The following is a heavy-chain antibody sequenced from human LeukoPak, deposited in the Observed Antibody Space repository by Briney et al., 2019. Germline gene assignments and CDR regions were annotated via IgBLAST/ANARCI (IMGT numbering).Heavy chain of an antibody. D-gene: IGHD6-19*01. J-gene: IGHJ4*02. CDR1: GDSVSSNRAA. CDR3: ARAGYSSAWYDFDY. CDR2: TYYRSKWYN. V-gene: IGHV6-1*01. Sequence: SQTLSLTCAISGDSVSSNRAAWNWIRQSLSRGLEWLGRTYYRSKWYNDYAVSVKSRITINPDTSKNQFSLQLNSVTPEDTAMYYCARAGYSSAWYDFDYWGQGTLATVSS.